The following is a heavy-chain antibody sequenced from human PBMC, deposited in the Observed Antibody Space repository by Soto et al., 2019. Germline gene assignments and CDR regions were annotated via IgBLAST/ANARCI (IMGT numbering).Heavy chain of an antibody. CDR3: ARVVGYCSGGTCYSGRFDP. J-gene: IGHJ5*02. CDR2: IYYSGST. D-gene: IGHD2-15*01. CDR1: GGSISSYY. Sequence: SETLSLTCSVSGGSISSYYWIWIGRPPGKGLQWIGYIYYSGSTNYNPSLKSRVTTSVDTSKNQFSLKLRSVTAADTAVYYCARVVGYCSGGTCYSGRFDPWGQGTLVTVSS. V-gene: IGHV4-59*01.